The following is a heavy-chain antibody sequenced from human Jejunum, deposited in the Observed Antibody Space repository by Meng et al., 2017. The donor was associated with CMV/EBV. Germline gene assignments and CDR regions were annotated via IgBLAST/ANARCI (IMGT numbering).Heavy chain of an antibody. V-gene: IGHV1-3*01. J-gene: IGHJ4*02. CDR1: YNFTSYA. Sequence: YNFTSYAIHWVRQAPRQRLEWMGWINGGNGNTKYSQKFQGRLTITRDTSARTAYMELSSLRSEDTAMYYCATEYYYDSSDYPTSFDCWGQGTLVTVSS. D-gene: IGHD3-22*01. CDR3: ATEYYYDSSDYPTSFDC. CDR2: INGGNGNT.